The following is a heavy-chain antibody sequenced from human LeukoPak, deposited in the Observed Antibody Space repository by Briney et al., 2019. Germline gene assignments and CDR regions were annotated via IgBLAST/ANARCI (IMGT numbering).Heavy chain of an antibody. CDR1: GYTFTGHY. CDR3: ARVREWEEISGAIPDYFDY. V-gene: IGHV1-2*02. D-gene: IGHD3-3*01. J-gene: IGHJ4*02. Sequence: ASVKVSCKAPGYTFTGHYMNWVRQAPEQGLEWMGWIKPKSGATTYAQKFQGRVTMTRDTSINTAYLELSSLTSDDTAICYCARVREWEEISGAIPDYFDYWGQGTLVTVSS. CDR2: IKPKSGAT.